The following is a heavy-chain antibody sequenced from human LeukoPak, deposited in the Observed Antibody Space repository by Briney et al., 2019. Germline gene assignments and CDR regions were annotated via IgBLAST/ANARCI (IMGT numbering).Heavy chain of an antibody. CDR2: INPNGGAT. CDR1: GYTFTHHY. Sequence: ASVKVSCKSSGYTFTHHYMHWVRQAPGQVLEWVGWINPNGGATTYGQKFKGRVTVTSDTSASTAYMELRGLRSDGTAVYFCLRDNFWSAYPVGFWGQGTLVTVSS. J-gene: IGHJ4*02. V-gene: IGHV1-2*02. CDR3: LRDNFWSAYPVGF. D-gene: IGHD3-3*01.